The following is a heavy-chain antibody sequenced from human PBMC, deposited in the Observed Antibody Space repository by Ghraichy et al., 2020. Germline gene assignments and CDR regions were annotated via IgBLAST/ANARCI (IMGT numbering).Heavy chain of an antibody. Sequence: GGSLRLSCAASGFTVSSNYMSWVRQAPGKGLEWVSVIYSGGSTYYADSVKGRFTISRHNSKNTLYLQMNSLRAEDTAVYYCARVFFSMGATRTYYFDYWGQGTLVTVSS. CDR1: GFTVSSNY. J-gene: IGHJ4*02. V-gene: IGHV3-53*04. CDR3: ARVFFSMGATRTYYFDY. CDR2: IYSGGST. D-gene: IGHD1-26*01.